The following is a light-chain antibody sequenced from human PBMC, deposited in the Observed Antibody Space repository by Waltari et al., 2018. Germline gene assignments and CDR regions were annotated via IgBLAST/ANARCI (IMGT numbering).Light chain of an antibody. CDR1: DSNIGTNY. Sequence: QSVLTQPPSASGTPGQKITISCSGRDSNIGTNYVYWYQHLPGMAPKLLIYRNSQRPSVVPDRLSGSNSGKSASLASKGLRSEDEANYYCAAWDDTLRMVFGGGTKLTVL. CDR2: RNS. CDR3: AAWDDTLRMV. V-gene: IGLV1-47*01. J-gene: IGLJ2*01.